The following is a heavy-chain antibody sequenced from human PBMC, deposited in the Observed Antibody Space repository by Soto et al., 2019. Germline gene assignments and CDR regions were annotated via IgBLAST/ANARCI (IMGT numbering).Heavy chain of an antibody. CDR2: ISSGGSTI. V-gene: IGHV3-48*03. Sequence: GGSVRLSCAASGFTFSSYEMNWVRQAPGKGLEWVSYISSGGSTIYYADSVKGRFTISRDNAKSSLYLQMNSLRAEDTAAYYCAREGFSSYGMDVWGQGSTVTVSS. J-gene: IGHJ6*02. D-gene: IGHD6-19*01. CDR1: GFTFSSYE. CDR3: AREGFSSYGMDV.